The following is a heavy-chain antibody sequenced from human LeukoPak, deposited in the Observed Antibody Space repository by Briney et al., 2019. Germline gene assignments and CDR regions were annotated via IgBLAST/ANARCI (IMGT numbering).Heavy chain of an antibody. Sequence: GGALRLSCAASVFTFSSYGMHWVRQAPGKGPEWVAVIWYDGSNKYYADSVKGRFTISRDNSKNTLYLQMNSLRPEDTAVYYCARDKSHDYGDYAYYFDYWGQGTLVTVSS. CDR3: ARDKSHDYGDYAYYFDY. CDR1: VFTFSSYG. V-gene: IGHV3-33*01. D-gene: IGHD4-17*01. CDR2: IWYDGSNK. J-gene: IGHJ4*02.